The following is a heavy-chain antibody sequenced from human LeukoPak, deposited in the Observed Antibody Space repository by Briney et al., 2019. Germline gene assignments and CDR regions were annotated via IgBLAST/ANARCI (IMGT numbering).Heavy chain of an antibody. CDR2: IYYSGST. CDR3: ATLTAYGDYEGVRYFQH. J-gene: IGHJ1*01. CDR1: GGSISSYY. Sequence: SETLSLTCTVSGGSISSYYWSWIRQPPGKGLEWIGYIYYSGSTNYNPSLKSRVTISVDTSKNQFSLKLSSVTAADTAVYYCATLTAYGDYEGVRYFQHWGQGTLVTVSS. V-gene: IGHV4-59*08. D-gene: IGHD4-17*01.